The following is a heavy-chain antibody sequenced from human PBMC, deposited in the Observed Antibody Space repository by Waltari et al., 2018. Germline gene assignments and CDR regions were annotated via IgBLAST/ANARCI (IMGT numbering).Heavy chain of an antibody. CDR3: ARGVAPDY. J-gene: IGHJ4*02. Sequence: EVQLVESGGGLVQPGGSLRLSCAASGFTFRSYWMSWVRQAPGKGLEWVANIKQDGSEKYYVDSVKGRFTVSRDNAKNSLSLQVSSLRAEDTAVYYCARGVAPDYWGPGNLVTVSS. D-gene: IGHD2-15*01. V-gene: IGHV3-7*04. CDR2: IKQDGSEK. CDR1: GFTFRSYW.